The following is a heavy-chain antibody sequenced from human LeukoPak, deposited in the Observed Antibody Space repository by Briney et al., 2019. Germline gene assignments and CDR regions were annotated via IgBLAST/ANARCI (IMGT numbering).Heavy chain of an antibody. J-gene: IGHJ4*02. V-gene: IGHV3-20*04. CDR1: GFTFDDYG. CDR3: ARDPIAVAGTYYFDY. Sequence: GGSLRLSCAASGFTFDDYGMCWVRQAPGKGLEWVSGINWNGGSTGYADSVKGRFTISRDDAKNSLYLQMNSLRAEDTALYYCARDPIAVAGTYYFDYWGQGTLVTVSS. D-gene: IGHD6-19*01. CDR2: INWNGGST.